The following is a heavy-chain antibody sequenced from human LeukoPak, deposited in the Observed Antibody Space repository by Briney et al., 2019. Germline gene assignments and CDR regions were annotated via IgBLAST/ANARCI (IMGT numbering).Heavy chain of an antibody. J-gene: IGHJ6*04. D-gene: IGHD4-11*01. CDR3: ARDGGGTTVTTHGVLADV. CDR2: IYYTGST. CDR1: GDSISIYY. V-gene: IGHV4-59*01. Sequence: PSETLSLTCTVSGDSISIYYWSWIRQAPGKGLEWLGYIYYTGSTTYNPSVKSRITISLDTSKKQISLKLRSVTAADTAVYYCARDGGGTTVTTHGVLADVWGKGTTVTVSS.